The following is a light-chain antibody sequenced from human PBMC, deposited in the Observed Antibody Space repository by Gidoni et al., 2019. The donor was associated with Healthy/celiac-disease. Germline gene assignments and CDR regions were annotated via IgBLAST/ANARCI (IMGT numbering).Light chain of an antibody. CDR1: QSVSSSY. CDR3: QQYGSSPYT. CDR2: GAS. V-gene: IGKV3-20*01. Sequence: EIVLTQSPGTLSVSPGERATLSCRASQSVSSSYLAWYQQKPGQAPRLLISGASSRATGIPDRFSGSGSGTDFTLTISRLEPEDFAVYYCQQYGSSPYTFGQWTKLEIK. J-gene: IGKJ2*01.